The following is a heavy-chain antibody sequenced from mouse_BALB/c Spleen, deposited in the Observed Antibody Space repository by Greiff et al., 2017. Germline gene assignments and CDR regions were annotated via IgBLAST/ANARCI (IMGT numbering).Heavy chain of an antibody. D-gene: IGHD1-1*01. CDR1: GYTFTSYW. V-gene: IGHV1S81*02. CDR2: INPSNGRT. J-gene: IGHJ1*01. CDR3: ARGAPTGFDV. Sequence: QLQQPGAELVKPGASVKLSCKASGYTFTSYWMHWVKQRPGQGLEWIGEINPSNGRTNYNEKFKSKATLTVDKSSSTAYMQLSSLTSEDSAVYYCARGAPTGFDVWGAGTTVTVAS.